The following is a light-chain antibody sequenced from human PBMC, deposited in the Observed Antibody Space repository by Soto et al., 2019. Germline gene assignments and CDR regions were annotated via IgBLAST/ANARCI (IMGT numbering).Light chain of an antibody. J-gene: IGKJ3*01. CDR2: AAS. CDR3: QQYGGSPFT. V-gene: IGKV3-20*01. Sequence: EIVLTQSPGTLSLSPGERATLSCRASQSVSVNSLAWYQQKGGQAPRLLIYAASTRATGVPDRFSGSGSGTDFALTISRMETEAFALYYCQQYGGSPFTFGPGTKVDIK. CDR1: QSVSVNS.